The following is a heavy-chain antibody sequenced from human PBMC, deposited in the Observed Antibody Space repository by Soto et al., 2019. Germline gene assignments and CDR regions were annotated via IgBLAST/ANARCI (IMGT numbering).Heavy chain of an antibody. CDR1: GDTFTNLG. CDR3: ARVLRGVVNWFDP. V-gene: IGHV1-18*01. CDR2: IATYNSNK. J-gene: IGHJ5*02. Sequence: ASVKVSCKTSGDTFTNLGLSWVRQAPGQGLEWMGWIATYNSNKNYAQKFQGRLTLTTDTSTSTGYMELKSLEYDDTAVYYCARVLRGVVNWFDPWGQGTLVTASS. D-gene: IGHD3-10*01.